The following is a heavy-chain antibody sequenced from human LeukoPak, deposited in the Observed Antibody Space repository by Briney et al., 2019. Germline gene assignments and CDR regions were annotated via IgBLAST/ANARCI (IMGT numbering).Heavy chain of an antibody. Sequence: SETLSLTCTVSGGSISNYYWNWIRQPPGKGLGWIGYIYYSGSTNYNPSLKSRVTISVDTSNNQFSLKLSSVTAADTAVYYCASLSSGSYNWFDPWGQGALVTVSS. J-gene: IGHJ5*02. CDR2: IYYSGST. CDR3: ASLSSGSYNWFDP. CDR1: GGSISNYY. V-gene: IGHV4-59*01. D-gene: IGHD1-26*01.